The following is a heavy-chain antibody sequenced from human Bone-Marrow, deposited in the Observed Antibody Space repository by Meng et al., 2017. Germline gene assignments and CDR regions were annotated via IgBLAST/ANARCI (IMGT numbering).Heavy chain of an antibody. CDR1: GYSFTSYW. Sequence: GESLKISCKGSGYSFTSYWIGWVRQMPGKGLEWMGIIYPGDSDTRYSPSFQGQVTISADKSISTAYLQWSSLKASDTAMYYCARHRLGYSSSWYGSYYYYYYGMDVWGQGTTVTV. V-gene: IGHV5-51*01. CDR3: ARHRLGYSSSWYGSYYYYYYGMDV. D-gene: IGHD6-13*01. CDR2: IYPGDSDT. J-gene: IGHJ6*02.